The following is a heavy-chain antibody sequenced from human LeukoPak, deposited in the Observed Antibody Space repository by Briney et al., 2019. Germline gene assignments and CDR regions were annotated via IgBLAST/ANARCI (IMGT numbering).Heavy chain of an antibody. Sequence: SETLSLTCTVSGGSISSGGYSWSWIRQRPGKGLEWIGYIYYSGSTYYNPSLKSRVTISVDTSKNQFSLKLSSVTAADTAVYYCARDKYGDYASWFDPWGQGTLVTVSS. CDR2: IYYSGST. CDR1: GGSISSGGYS. CDR3: ARDKYGDYASWFDP. V-gene: IGHV4-31*03. D-gene: IGHD4-17*01. J-gene: IGHJ5*02.